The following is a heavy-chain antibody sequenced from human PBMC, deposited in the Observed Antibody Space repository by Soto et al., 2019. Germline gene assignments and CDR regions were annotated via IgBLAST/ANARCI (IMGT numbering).Heavy chain of an antibody. D-gene: IGHD3-10*01. CDR1: GFTFSNTA. CDR2: IWYDGSNK. Sequence: GGSLRLSCAASGFTFSNTAMHWVRQAPGKGLEWVAVIWYDGSNKYYRDSVKGRFTISRDNSKNILYLQMNSLVDEDTAVYYCARDLNYYGSGNATIDYWGQGTLVTVSS. J-gene: IGHJ4*02. CDR3: ARDLNYYGSGNATIDY. V-gene: IGHV3-33*01.